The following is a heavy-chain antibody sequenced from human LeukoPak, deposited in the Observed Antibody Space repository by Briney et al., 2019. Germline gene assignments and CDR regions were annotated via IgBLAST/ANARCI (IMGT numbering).Heavy chain of an antibody. CDR1: GGTFSSYA. D-gene: IGHD2-2*01. V-gene: IGHV1-69*13. Sequence: SVKVSCKASGGTFSSYAISWVRQAPGQGLEWMGGIIPIFGTANYAQKFQGRVTITADESTSTAYMELSSLRSEDTAVYYCARIRYCSSTSCYAWWFDPRGQGTLVTVSS. CDR2: IIPIFGTA. CDR3: ARIRYCSSTSCYAWWFDP. J-gene: IGHJ5*02.